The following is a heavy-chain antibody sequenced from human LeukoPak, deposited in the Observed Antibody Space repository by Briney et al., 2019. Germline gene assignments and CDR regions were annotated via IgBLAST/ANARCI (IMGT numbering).Heavy chain of an antibody. D-gene: IGHD3-3*01. CDR1: GFTFSSYA. Sequence: PGGSLRLSCAASGFTFSSYAMSWVRQAPGKGLEWVSAISGSGGSTYYADSVKGRFTISRDNSKNTLYLQMNSLRAEDTAVYYCAMGKSRSGYYLDYWGQGTLVTVSS. V-gene: IGHV3-23*01. CDR2: ISGSGGST. CDR3: AMGKSRSGYYLDY. J-gene: IGHJ4*02.